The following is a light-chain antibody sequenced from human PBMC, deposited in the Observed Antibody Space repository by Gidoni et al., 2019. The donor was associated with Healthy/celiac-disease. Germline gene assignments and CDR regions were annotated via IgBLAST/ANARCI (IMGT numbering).Light chain of an antibody. CDR3: QQLNSYPLAIT. V-gene: IGKV1-9*01. CDR1: QGISSY. Sequence: IQLTQSPSSLSASVGDRVTITCRASQGISSYLAWYQQKPGKAPKLLIYAASTLQSGVPSRFSGSGSGTDFTLTISSLQPEDFATYYCQQLNSYPLAITFGQGTRLEIK. CDR2: AAS. J-gene: IGKJ5*01.